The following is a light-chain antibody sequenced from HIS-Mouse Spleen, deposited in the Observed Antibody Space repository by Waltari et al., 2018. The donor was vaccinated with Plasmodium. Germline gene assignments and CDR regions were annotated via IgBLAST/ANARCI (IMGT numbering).Light chain of an antibody. V-gene: IGKV1-5*03. J-gene: IGKJ1*01. CDR2: KAS. CDR3: QQYNSYSWT. CDR1: QSISSR. Sequence: DIHMTQSPSTLSASVGDRGTITCRASQSISSRLAWYQQKPGKAPKLLIYKASSLESGVPSRFSGSGSGTEFTLTISSLQPDDFATYYCQQYNSYSWTFGQGTKVEIK.